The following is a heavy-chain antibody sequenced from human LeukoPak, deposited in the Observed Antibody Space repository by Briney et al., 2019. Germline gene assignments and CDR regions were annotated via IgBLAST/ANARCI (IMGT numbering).Heavy chain of an antibody. CDR1: GFIFSSYW. CDR3: ARGVSDYGGTVDY. J-gene: IGHJ4*02. V-gene: IGHV3-7*03. Sequence: PGGSLRLSCAASGFIFSSYWMAWVRQAPGKGLEWVANIKEDGSDKNYVDSVKGRFTISRDNSKNTLYLQTNSLRAEDTAVYYCARGVSDYGGTVDYWGQGTLVTVSS. CDR2: IKEDGSDK. D-gene: IGHD4-23*01.